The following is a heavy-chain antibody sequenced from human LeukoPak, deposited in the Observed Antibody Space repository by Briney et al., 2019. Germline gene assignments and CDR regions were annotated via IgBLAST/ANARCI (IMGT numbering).Heavy chain of an antibody. Sequence: ASVKVSCKASGYTFTSYGISWVRRAPGQGLEWMGWISAYNGNTNYAQKLQGRVTMTTDTSTSTAYMELRSLRSDDTAVYYCARDQVRYYYGSGSSSNFGYWGQGTLVTVSS. D-gene: IGHD3-10*01. CDR2: ISAYNGNT. J-gene: IGHJ4*02. CDR3: ARDQVRYYYGSGSSSNFGY. V-gene: IGHV1-18*01. CDR1: GYTFTSYG.